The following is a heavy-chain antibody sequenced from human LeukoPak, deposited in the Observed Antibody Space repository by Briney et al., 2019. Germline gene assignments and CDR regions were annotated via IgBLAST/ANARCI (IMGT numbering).Heavy chain of an antibody. V-gene: IGHV1-69*04. Sequence: ASVKVSCKASGGTFSSYAISWVRQAPGQGLEWMGRIIPILGIANYAQKFQGRVTITADKSTSTAYMELSSLRSEDTAVYYCARDRYGYYGSSGYYPLKTPSFDYWGQGTLVTVSS. CDR1: GGTFSSYA. J-gene: IGHJ4*02. CDR3: ARDRYGYYGSSGYYPLKTPSFDY. CDR2: IIPILGIA. D-gene: IGHD3-22*01.